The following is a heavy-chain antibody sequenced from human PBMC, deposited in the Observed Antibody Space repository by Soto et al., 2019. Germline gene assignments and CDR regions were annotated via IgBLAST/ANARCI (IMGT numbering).Heavy chain of an antibody. J-gene: IGHJ6*02. Sequence: GGSLRLSCAASGFTVSSNYMSWVRQAPGKGLEWVSVIYSGGSTYYADSVKGRFTISRDNSKNTLYLQMNSLRAEDTAVYYCARVKAPLRFLEWPPGLMDVWGQGTTVTVSS. CDR1: GFTVSSNY. D-gene: IGHD3-3*01. CDR3: ARVKAPLRFLEWPPGLMDV. CDR2: IYSGGST. V-gene: IGHV3-53*01.